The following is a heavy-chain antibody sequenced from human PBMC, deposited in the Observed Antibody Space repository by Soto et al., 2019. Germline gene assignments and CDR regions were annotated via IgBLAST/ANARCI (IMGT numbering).Heavy chain of an antibody. Sequence: PGGSLRVSWAASGFTCSSYAMHWVRQAPGKGLEWVAVISYDGSNKYYADSVKGRFTISRDNSKNTLYLQMNSLRAEDTAVYYCARDLSYYDSSGYYSPGDYWGQGTLVTVSS. CDR2: ISYDGSNK. V-gene: IGHV3-30-3*01. CDR1: GFTCSSYA. CDR3: ARDLSYYDSSGYYSPGDY. J-gene: IGHJ4*02. D-gene: IGHD3-22*01.